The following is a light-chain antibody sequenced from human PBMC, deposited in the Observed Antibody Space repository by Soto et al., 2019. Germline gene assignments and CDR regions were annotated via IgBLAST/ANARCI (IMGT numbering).Light chain of an antibody. J-gene: IGKJ5*01. CDR2: AAS. Sequence: DIHMTQSPSSLSASVGDRVTISCRASQRISNYVNWYQQKPGKAPKVVIYAASSLQSGVPSRFSGSGSGTDFTLTITSLQPEDVAVYYCQQYSDTHITFGQGTRLEIK. CDR3: QQYSDTHIT. V-gene: IGKV1-39*01. CDR1: QRISNY.